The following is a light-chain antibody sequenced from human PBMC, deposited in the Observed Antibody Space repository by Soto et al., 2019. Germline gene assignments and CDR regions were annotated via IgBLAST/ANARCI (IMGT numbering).Light chain of an antibody. V-gene: IGLV2-14*01. CDR2: DVS. J-gene: IGLJ2*01. Sequence: QSVLTQPASVSGSPGQSITISCTGTSSDVGGYNYVSWYQQHPGKAPKLMIYDVSNRPSGVSNRFSGSKSGNTASLTISGCQAEDEGDYYCSSYTSSSTLDVVFGGGTKVTVL. CDR3: SSYTSSSTLDVV. CDR1: SSDVGGYNY.